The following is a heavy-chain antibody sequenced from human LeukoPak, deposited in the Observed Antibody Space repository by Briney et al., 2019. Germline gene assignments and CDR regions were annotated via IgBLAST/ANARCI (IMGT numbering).Heavy chain of an antibody. CDR3: AREKHSRIFGEVIRSPLRNYFDY. D-gene: IGHD3-3*01. J-gene: IGHJ4*02. Sequence: GGSLRLSCAASGFTFSSYGMHWVRQAPGKGLEWVAFIRFDGSNKYYADSVKGRFTISRDSPKITLYLQMNSLRAEDTAVYYCAREKHSRIFGEVIRSPLRNYFDYWGQGTLVTVSS. V-gene: IGHV3-30*02. CDR2: IRFDGSNK. CDR1: GFTFSSYG.